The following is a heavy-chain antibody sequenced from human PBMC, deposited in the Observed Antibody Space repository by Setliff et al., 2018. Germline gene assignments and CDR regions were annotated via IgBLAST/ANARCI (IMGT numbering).Heavy chain of an antibody. CDR1: GYTFTNFG. D-gene: IGHD2-2*01. V-gene: IGHV1-18*01. CDR3: ARFGGSCSSSSCYASDL. Sequence: ASVQVSCKASGYTFTNFGFHWLRQAPGQGLEWMAMIITSTGKTSYAQKFQGRVTVTTDTYTGTGYMELRSLRSDDTAMYFCARFGGSCSSSSCYASDLWGQGTMVTVSS. J-gene: IGHJ3*01. CDR2: IITSTGKT.